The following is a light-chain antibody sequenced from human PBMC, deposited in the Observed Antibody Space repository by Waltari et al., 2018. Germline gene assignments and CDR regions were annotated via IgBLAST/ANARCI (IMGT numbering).Light chain of an antibody. CDR3: QQYHESPPIT. CDR1: QSISSQ. J-gene: IGKJ3*01. CDR2: GAS. Sequence: EIVMTQSPATLSVSPGERATLSCSASQSISSQLACYQQKPGQAPRLLIYGASTRATGIPARFSGSGSGTEFTLTISSLQSEDFAVYFCQQYHESPPITFGPGTKVDIK. V-gene: IGKV3-15*01.